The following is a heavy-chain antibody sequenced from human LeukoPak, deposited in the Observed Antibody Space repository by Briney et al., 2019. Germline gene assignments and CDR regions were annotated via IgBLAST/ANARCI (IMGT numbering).Heavy chain of an antibody. CDR2: IYPGDSDT. CDR3: ARLERGYSYVLNWFDP. D-gene: IGHD5-18*01. Sequence: GEPLQISSKGSGYSFTSYWIGWVRPMPGKGLEWMGIIYPGDSDTRYSPSFQGQVTISADTSISTAYLQWSSLKASDTAMYYCARLERGYSYVLNWFDPWGQGTLVTVSS. J-gene: IGHJ5*02. V-gene: IGHV5-51*01. CDR1: GYSFTSYW.